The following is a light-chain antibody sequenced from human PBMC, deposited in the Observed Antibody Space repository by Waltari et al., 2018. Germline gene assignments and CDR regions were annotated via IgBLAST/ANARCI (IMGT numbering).Light chain of an antibody. J-gene: IGLJ1*01. CDR2: EVT. V-gene: IGLV2-18*01. Sequence: QSALTQPPSVSGTPGQSVTISCTGTSSDVCHNNRVSWYQQSPGSAPKLLIYEVTNRPSGVPDRFSGTKSGNTASLTISGLQAEDEADYYCCFYTSRFYVFGPGTKVTVL. CDR1: SSDVCHNNR. CDR3: CFYTSRFYV.